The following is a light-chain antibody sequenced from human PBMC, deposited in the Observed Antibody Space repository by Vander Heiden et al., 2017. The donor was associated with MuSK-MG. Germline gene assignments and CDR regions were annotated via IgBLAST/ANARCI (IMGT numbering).Light chain of an antibody. Sequence: EIVLTQSPATLSSSPGESATLSCRASQTVSSYLAWYQQKPGQPPRLLIYDASRTATRIPARFRHSRSGTDFTLRMRILEPEHFAVYYCQQRSDWPLTFGGGTKVEIK. CDR1: QTVSSY. CDR2: DAS. V-gene: IGKV3-11*01. J-gene: IGKJ4*01. CDR3: QQRSDWPLT.